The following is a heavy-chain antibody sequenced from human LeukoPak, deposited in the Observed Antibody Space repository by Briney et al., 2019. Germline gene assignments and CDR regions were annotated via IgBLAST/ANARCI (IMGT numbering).Heavy chain of an antibody. D-gene: IGHD4-23*01. J-gene: IGHJ4*02. V-gene: IGHV4-4*02. CDR1: GGSISSSNW. Sequence: ASETLSLTCAVSGGSISSSNWWSWVRQPPGKGLEWIGEIYHSGSTNYNPSLKSRVTISVDKSKNQFSLKLSSVTAADTAVYYCARDLLSEGNHLDYWGQGTLVTVSS. CDR3: ARDLLSEGNHLDY. CDR2: IYHSGST.